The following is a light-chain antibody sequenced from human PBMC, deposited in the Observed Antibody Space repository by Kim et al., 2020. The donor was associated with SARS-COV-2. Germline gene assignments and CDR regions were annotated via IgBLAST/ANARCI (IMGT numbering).Light chain of an antibody. Sequence: QSALTQPPSASGSPGQSVTISCTGTSSDVGGYNYVSWYQQHPGKAPKLMIYEVSKRPSGVPHRFSGSKSGNTASLTVSGLQAEDDADYYCSSFAVTKNLFGGGTQLTVL. CDR1: SSDVGGYNY. J-gene: IGLJ2*01. CDR2: EVS. V-gene: IGLV2-8*01. CDR3: SSFAVTKNL.